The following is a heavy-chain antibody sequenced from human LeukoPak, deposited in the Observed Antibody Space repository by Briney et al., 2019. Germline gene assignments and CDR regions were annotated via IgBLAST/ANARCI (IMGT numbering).Heavy chain of an antibody. J-gene: IGHJ5*02. CDR2: INPKSGGT. Sequence: ASVKVSCKASGYSFTDKYMHWVRQAPGQGLEWMGRINPKSGGTNYAQKFQGRVTMTRDTSISTAYMELSRLRSDDTAVYYCARDPAVAGTAEFDPWGQGTLVTVSS. CDR3: ARDPAVAGTAEFDP. CDR1: GYSFTDKY. V-gene: IGHV1-2*02. D-gene: IGHD6-19*01.